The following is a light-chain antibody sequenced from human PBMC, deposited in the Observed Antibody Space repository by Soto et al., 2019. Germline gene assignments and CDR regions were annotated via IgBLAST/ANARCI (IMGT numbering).Light chain of an antibody. CDR2: AAS. J-gene: IGKJ2*01. CDR1: QSISSW. Sequence: DIQMTQSPSTLSASVGDRVTITCRASQSISSWLAWYQQKPGKAPKLLIYAASSLESGVPSRFSGSGSGTEFTLTISSLQPDDFATYYCQQYNSYPLFGQGTKLEIK. CDR3: QQYNSYPL. V-gene: IGKV1-5*01.